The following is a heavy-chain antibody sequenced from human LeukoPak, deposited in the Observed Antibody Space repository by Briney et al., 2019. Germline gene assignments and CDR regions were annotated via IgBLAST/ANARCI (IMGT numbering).Heavy chain of an antibody. D-gene: IGHD5/OR15-5a*01. Sequence: GGSLRLSCAASGFTFSSYSMNWVRQAPGKGLEWVSSISSGSSYIYYADSVKGRSTISRDNAKNSLFLQMNSLRAEDTAVYYCTSDASTSWRSDYWGQGTLVTVSS. CDR3: TSDASTSWRSDY. V-gene: IGHV3-21*01. CDR2: ISSGSSYI. CDR1: GFTFSSYS. J-gene: IGHJ4*02.